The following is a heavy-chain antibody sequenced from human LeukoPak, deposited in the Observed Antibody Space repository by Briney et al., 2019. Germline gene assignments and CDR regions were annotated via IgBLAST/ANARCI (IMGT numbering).Heavy chain of an antibody. CDR1: GGVTDS. D-gene: IGHD2-15*01. CDR3: ARQAEAVVAANFDY. J-gene: IGHJ4*02. V-gene: IGHV4-39*01. CDR2: IHQTGPT. Sequence: SETLSLTCTVSGGVTDSWGRIRQPPGKGLEWIGTIHQTGPTYYNPSLKSRVTISVDTSKNQFSLKLSSVTAADTAVYYCARQAEAVVAANFDYWGQGTLVTVSS.